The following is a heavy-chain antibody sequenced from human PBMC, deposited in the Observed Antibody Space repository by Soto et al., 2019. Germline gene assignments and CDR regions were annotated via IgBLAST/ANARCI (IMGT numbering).Heavy chain of an antibody. CDR2: LVPQFGTP. J-gene: IGHJ4*02. V-gene: IGHV1-69*01. Sequence: QVQLVQSGAEVKKPGSSVKVSCLASRGTFNRYAMNWVRQAPGHGLEWLGALVPQFGTPNYAQKFQDRVTIVADESTTTTSMELRGLTSDDTAVYYCARQNRDTPMVPFDVWGQGTLVTVSS. D-gene: IGHD5-18*01. CDR1: RGTFNRYA. CDR3: ARQNRDTPMVPFDV.